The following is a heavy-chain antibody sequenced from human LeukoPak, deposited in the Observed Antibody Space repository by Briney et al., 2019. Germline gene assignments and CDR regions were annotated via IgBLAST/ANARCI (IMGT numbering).Heavy chain of an antibody. CDR1: GGSISSYY. V-gene: IGHV4-59*01. CDR2: IYYSGST. Sequence: SETLSLTCTVSGGSISSYYWSWIRQPPGEGLEWIGYIYYSGSTNYNPSLKSRVTISVDTSKNQFSLKLSSVTAADTAVYYCARGGDSSGYPLFDYWGQGTLVTVSS. D-gene: IGHD3-22*01. CDR3: ARGGDSSGYPLFDY. J-gene: IGHJ4*02.